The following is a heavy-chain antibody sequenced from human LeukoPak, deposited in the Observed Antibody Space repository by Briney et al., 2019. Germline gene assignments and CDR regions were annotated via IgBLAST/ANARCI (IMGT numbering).Heavy chain of an antibody. CDR2: ISYDGSNK. CDR1: GFTFSSYA. J-gene: IGHJ3*02. Sequence: QAGGSLRLSCAASGFTFSSYAMSWVRQAPGKGLEWVAVISYDGSNKYYADSVKGRFTISRDNSKNTLYLQMNSLRAEDTAVYYCAKTLLGVVVMEAFDIWGQGTMVTVSS. V-gene: IGHV3-30*18. D-gene: IGHD3-22*01. CDR3: AKTLLGVVVMEAFDI.